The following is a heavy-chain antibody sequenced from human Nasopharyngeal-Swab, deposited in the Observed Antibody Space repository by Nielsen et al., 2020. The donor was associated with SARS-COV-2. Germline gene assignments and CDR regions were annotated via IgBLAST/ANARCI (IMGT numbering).Heavy chain of an antibody. J-gene: IGHJ4*02. V-gene: IGHV4-34*01. CDR2: INHSGST. Sequence: SETLSLTCAVYGGSFSGYYWSWIRQPPGKGLEWIGEINHSGSTNYNPPLKSRVTISVDTSKNQFSLKLSSVTAADTAVYYCARGRWVVLMVYARYYFDYWGQGTLVTVSS. D-gene: IGHD2-8*01. CDR1: GGSFSGYY. CDR3: ARGRWVVLMVYARYYFDY.